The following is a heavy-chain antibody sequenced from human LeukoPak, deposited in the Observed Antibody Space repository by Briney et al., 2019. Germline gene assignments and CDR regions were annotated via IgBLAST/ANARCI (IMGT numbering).Heavy chain of an antibody. J-gene: IGHJ4*02. CDR3: ARVGAAPGHFDY. CDR2: ISTYSGNT. Sequence: ASVKVSCKASGYSFAGYGISWVRQAPGQGLEWIGWISTYSGNTNYAHNLQGRITVTTETSTSTAYMELRSLRSDDTAVYYCARVGAAPGHFDYWGQETQLTVSS. V-gene: IGHV1-18*01. D-gene: IGHD6-13*01. CDR1: GYSFAGYG.